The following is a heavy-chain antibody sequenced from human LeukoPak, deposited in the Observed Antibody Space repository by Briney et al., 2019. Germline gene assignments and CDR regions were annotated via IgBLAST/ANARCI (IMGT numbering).Heavy chain of an antibody. CDR3: ARAPSEIGGYYPEYFRH. V-gene: IGHV3-74*01. Sequence: GGSLRLSCAASGFTLSSYWMHWVRQAPGKGLVWVSRIKSDGRTNYADSVKGRFTISRDNAKNAVSLQMNSLRAEDTGVYYCARAPSEIGGYYPEYFRHWGQGTLVIVSS. J-gene: IGHJ1*01. CDR2: IKSDGRT. CDR1: GFTLSSYW. D-gene: IGHD3-22*01.